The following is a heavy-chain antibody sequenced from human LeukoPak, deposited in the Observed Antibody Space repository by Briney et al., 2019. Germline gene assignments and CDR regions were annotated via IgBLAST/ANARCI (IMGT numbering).Heavy chain of an antibody. D-gene: IGHD4-17*01. CDR2: IHYSGRA. J-gene: IGHJ4*02. CDR1: GGSINYFY. V-gene: IGHV4-59*08. Sequence: PSETLSLTCTVSGGSINYFYWSWIRQPPGKGLEWIGYIHYSGRAFYKSSLQSRVTISVDSSKNQFSLNLNSVTAADTAVYYCARHSRDYPHRYFENWGQGTLVTVSS. CDR3: ARHSRDYPHRYFEN.